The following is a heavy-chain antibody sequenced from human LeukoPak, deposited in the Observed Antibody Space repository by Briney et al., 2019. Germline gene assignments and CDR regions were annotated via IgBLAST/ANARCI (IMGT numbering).Heavy chain of an antibody. CDR1: GFTFSNFC. J-gene: IGHJ4*02. CDR3: TRALDY. Sequence: GGSLRLSCATSGFTFSNFCMDWVRQAPGKGLEWVANINQNGGEKYYADSVKGRFTISRDNAKNSLYLQMNSLRVEDTAVYYCTRALDYWGQGTLVTVSS. CDR2: INQNGGEK. V-gene: IGHV3-7*04.